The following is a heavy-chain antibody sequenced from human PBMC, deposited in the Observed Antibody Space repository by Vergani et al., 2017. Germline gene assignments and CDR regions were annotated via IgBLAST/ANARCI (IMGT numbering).Heavy chain of an antibody. CDR1: GGSISSSNW. CDR3: ARRGSGYDY. V-gene: IGHV4-4*03. J-gene: IGHJ4*02. CDR2: IYHSGST. D-gene: IGHD3-3*01. Sequence: QVQLQESGPGLVKPPGTLSLTCAVSGGSISSSNWWSWVRQPPGKGLEWIGSIYHSGSTYYNPSLKSRVTISVDTSKNQFSLKLSSVTAADTAVYYCARRGSGYDYWGQGTLVTVSS.